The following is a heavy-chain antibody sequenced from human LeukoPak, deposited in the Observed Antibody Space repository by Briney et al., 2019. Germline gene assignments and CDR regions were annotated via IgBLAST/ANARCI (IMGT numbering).Heavy chain of an antibody. D-gene: IGHD4-17*01. CDR3: ARAAVTTSLDWFDP. CDR1: GFTFSSYW. CDR2: INSDGSST. Sequence: PGGSLRLSCAASGFTFSSYWMHWVRQAPGKGLVWVSRINSDGSSTSYADSVKGRFTISRDNAKNTLYLQMNSLRAEDTAVYYCARAAVTTSLDWFDPWGQGTLVTVSS. J-gene: IGHJ5*02. V-gene: IGHV3-74*01.